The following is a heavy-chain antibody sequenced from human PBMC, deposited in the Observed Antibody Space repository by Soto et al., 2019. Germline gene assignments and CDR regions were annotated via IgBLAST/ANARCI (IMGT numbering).Heavy chain of an antibody. Sequence: EVKLLESGGGLVPPGASARLSCITSGFIFDNYAMSWVRQSLGRGLDWVAAISGSGHATYYTQSVQGRFIISRDKSKKTVFLQMHNLRAEDTAVYYCAKGRYFDSSGGCANYWGLGTLVTVSS. CDR2: ISGSGHAT. CDR1: GFIFDNYA. J-gene: IGHJ4*02. V-gene: IGHV3-23*01. D-gene: IGHD3-22*01. CDR3: AKGRYFDSSGGCANY.